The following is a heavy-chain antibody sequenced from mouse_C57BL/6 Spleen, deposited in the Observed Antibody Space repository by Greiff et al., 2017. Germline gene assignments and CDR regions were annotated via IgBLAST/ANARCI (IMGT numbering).Heavy chain of an antibody. Sequence: EVQLQQSGAELVRPGSSVKMSCKTSGYTFTSYGINWVKQRPGQGLEWIGTINIGNGYTEYKEKLKGKATLTTDKSSSTAYMQLSSLTSEDSAIYFCAGGRGSFYAMDYRGQGTSVTVSS. V-gene: IGHV1-58*01. J-gene: IGHJ4*01. D-gene: IGHD3-1*01. CDR2: INIGNGYT. CDR3: AGGRGSFYAMDY. CDR1: GYTFTSYG.